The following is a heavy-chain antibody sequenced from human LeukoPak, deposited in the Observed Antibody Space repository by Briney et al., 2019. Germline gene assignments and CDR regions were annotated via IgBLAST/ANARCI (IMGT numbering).Heavy chain of an antibody. J-gene: IGHJ4*02. Sequence: SCASSVFTFSIYVMHWVRQPPGQGREWMGWINPNIGGTNYAQKFQGRVTMTRDTSISTAYMELRRLRSDDTGVYSCARGQLWLYYFDYWGEGTLVTVSS. CDR3: ARGQLWLYYFDY. V-gene: IGHV1-2*02. CDR1: VFTFSIYV. D-gene: IGHD5-18*01. CDR2: INPNIGGT.